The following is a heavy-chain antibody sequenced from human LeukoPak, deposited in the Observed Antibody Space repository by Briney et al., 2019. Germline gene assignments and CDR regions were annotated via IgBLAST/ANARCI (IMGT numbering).Heavy chain of an antibody. CDR3: ARDQNDILTGYSIDP. CDR1: GYTFTSYD. Sequence: ASVKVSCKASGYTFTSYDINWVRQATGQGLEWMGWMNPNSGNTGYAQKFQGRVTMTRDTSISTAYMELSSLRSEDTAVYYCARDQNDILTGYSIDPWGQGTLVTVSS. V-gene: IGHV1-8*01. D-gene: IGHD3-9*01. J-gene: IGHJ5*02. CDR2: MNPNSGNT.